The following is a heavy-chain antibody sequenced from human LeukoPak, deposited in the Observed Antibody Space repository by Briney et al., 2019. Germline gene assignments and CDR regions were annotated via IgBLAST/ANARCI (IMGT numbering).Heavy chain of an antibody. CDR1: GFTFSSYA. D-gene: IGHD6-19*01. Sequence: GGSLRLSCAVSGFTFSSYAMGWVRQAPGKGLEWVSATSGSGGSTYYADSVKGRFTISRDNSKNTLYLQMNSLRAEDTAVYYCAKVPLLDSSGWYEDYWGQGTLVTVSS. V-gene: IGHV3-23*01. CDR3: AKVPLLDSSGWYEDY. J-gene: IGHJ4*02. CDR2: TSGSGGST.